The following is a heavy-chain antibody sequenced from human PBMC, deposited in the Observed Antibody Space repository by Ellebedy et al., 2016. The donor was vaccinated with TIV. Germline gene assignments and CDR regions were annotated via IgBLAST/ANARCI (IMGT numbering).Heavy chain of an antibody. CDR2: IWYDGSNK. J-gene: IGHJ4*02. CDR1: GFTFSSYG. CDR3: ARDPWDYDFWSGYVDY. Sequence: GGSLRLSCATSGFTFSSYGMHWVRQAPGKGLEWVAVIWYDGSNKYYADSVKGRFTISRDNSKNTLYLQMNSLRAEDTAVYYCARDPWDYDFWSGYVDYWGQGTLVTVSS. V-gene: IGHV3-33*08. D-gene: IGHD3-3*01.